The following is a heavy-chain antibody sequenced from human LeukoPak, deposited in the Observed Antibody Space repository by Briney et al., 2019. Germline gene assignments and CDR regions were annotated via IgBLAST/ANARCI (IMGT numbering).Heavy chain of an antibody. D-gene: IGHD3-10*01. J-gene: IGHJ4*02. Sequence: GGSLRLSCAASGFTFSSYAMHWVRQAPGKGLEWVAVISYDGSNKYYADSVKGRFTVSRDNSKNTLYLQMNSLRAEDTAVYYCARGTLLDYGSGSYHYWGQGTLVTVSS. CDR3: ARGTLLDYGSGSYHY. CDR1: GFTFSSYA. V-gene: IGHV3-30*04. CDR2: ISYDGSNK.